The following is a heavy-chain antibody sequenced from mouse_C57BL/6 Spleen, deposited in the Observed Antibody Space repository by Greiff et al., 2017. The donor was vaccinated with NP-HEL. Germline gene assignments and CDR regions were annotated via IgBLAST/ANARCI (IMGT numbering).Heavy chain of an antibody. CDR2: IDPSDSYT. CDR1: GYTFTSYW. V-gene: IGHV1-59*01. Sequence: QVQLQQPGAELVRPGTSVKLSCKASGYTFTSYWMHWVKQRPGQGLEWIGVIDPSDSYTNYNQKFKGKATLTVDTSSSTAYMQLSSLTSEDSAVYYCASRTGTFDYWGQGTTLTVSS. J-gene: IGHJ2*01. D-gene: IGHD4-1*01. CDR3: ASRTGTFDY.